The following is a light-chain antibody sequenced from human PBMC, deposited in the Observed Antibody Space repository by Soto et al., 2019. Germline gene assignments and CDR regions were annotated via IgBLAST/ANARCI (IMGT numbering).Light chain of an antibody. CDR3: QQYNSYSRT. J-gene: IGKJ1*01. CDR1: QSISSW. Sequence: DIQMTQSPSTLSASVGDRVTITCRASQSISSWLAWYQQKPGKAPKLLIYKASSLESGVPSRFSGSGSGTEFTLTISSLQPDDVANYYCQQYNSYSRTFGQGTKVEIK. CDR2: KAS. V-gene: IGKV1-5*03.